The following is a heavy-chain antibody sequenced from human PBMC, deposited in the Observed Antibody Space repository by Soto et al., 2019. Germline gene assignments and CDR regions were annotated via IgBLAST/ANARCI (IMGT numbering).Heavy chain of an antibody. CDR2: ISSSSSYI. CDR1: GFTFSTYG. Sequence: PGGSLRLSCVASGFTFSTYGINWVRQAPGKGLEWVSSISSSSSYIYYADSVKGRFTISRDNAKNSLYLQMNSLRAEETAVYYCERDHIEGYCTNGVCHKTLYDYGMDVWGQGTTVTVSS. D-gene: IGHD2-8*01. CDR3: ERDHIEGYCTNGVCHKTLYDYGMDV. J-gene: IGHJ6*02. V-gene: IGHV3-21*01.